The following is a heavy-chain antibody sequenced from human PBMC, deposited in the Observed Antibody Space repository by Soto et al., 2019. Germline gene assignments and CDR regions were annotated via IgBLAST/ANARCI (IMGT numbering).Heavy chain of an antibody. D-gene: IGHD3-10*01. J-gene: IGHJ4*02. CDR3: AKLGVTMVRGASFDY. Sequence: PGGSLRLSCAASGFTFSGYGMHWVRQAPGKGLEWVAVISYDGSNKYYADSVKGRFTISRDNSKNTLYLQMNSLRAEDTAVYYCAKLGVTMVRGASFDYWGQGTLVTVSS. CDR2: ISYDGSNK. V-gene: IGHV3-30*18. CDR1: GFTFSGYG.